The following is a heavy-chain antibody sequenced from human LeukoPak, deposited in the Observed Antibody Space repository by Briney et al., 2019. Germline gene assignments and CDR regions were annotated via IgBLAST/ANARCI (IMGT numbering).Heavy chain of an antibody. J-gene: IGHJ4*02. CDR2: ISSSSSYI. Sequence: GGSLRLSSAASGFTFSSYSMTWVRQAPGKGLEWVSSISSSSSYIYYADSVKGRFTISRDNAKNSLYLQMNSLRAEDTAVYYCARDLIAAQIDYWGQGTLVTVSS. CDR3: ARDLIAAQIDY. D-gene: IGHD6-13*01. CDR1: GFTFSSYS. V-gene: IGHV3-21*01.